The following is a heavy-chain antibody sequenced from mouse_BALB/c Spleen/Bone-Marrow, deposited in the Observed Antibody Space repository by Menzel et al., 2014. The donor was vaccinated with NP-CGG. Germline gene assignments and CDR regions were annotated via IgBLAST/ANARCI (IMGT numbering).Heavy chain of an antibody. D-gene: IGHD2-2*01. CDR2: IRNKANGYTT. Sequence: EVNLVESGGGLVQPGGSLRLSCATSGFTFTDYYMSWVRQPPGKALEWLGFIRNKANGYTTEYSASVKGRFTISRDNSQSILYLQMNPLRAEDSATYYCARDGYDDYWGQGTTLTVSS. V-gene: IGHV7-3*02. J-gene: IGHJ2*01. CDR3: ARDGYDDY. CDR1: GFTFTDYY.